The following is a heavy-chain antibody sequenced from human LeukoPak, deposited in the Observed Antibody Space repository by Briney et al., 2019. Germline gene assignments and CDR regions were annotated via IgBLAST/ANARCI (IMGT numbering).Heavy chain of an antibody. J-gene: IGHJ4*02. CDR2: ISSDGDRK. Sequence: GGSLRLSCAASEFTFSSYNMNWVRQAPGKGLDWVAFISSDGDRKYYADSVKGRFTVSRDNSRNTLYLQMNDLRPEDAAVYYRARDSWRGGDWGQGTLVTVSS. CDR1: EFTFSSYN. V-gene: IGHV3-30*03. D-gene: IGHD3-16*01. CDR3: ARDSWRGGD.